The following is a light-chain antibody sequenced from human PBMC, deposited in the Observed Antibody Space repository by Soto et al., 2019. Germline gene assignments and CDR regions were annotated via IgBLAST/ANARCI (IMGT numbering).Light chain of an antibody. CDR3: SSCTSSSTLLYV. J-gene: IGLJ1*01. V-gene: IGLV2-14*01. Sequence: QSALTQPASVSGSPGQSITISCTGTTSDFGFYNYVSWYQHHPGKAPKLLIYEVTNRHSGVSNRFSGSKSGNTASLTISGLQAEDEADYYCSSCTSSSTLLYVFGTGTKVTVL. CDR1: TSDFGFYNY. CDR2: EVT.